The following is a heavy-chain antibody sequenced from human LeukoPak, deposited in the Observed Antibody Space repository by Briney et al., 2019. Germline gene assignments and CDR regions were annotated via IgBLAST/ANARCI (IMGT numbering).Heavy chain of an antibody. J-gene: IGHJ3*02. Sequence: PGGSLRLSCAASGFTFSSYAMHWVRQAPGKGLEWVAVISYDGSNKYYADSVKGRFTISRDNSKNTLYLQMNSLRAEDTAVYYCARPPIVDYYGSGNPGAFDIWGQGTMVTASS. D-gene: IGHD3-10*01. V-gene: IGHV3-30*04. CDR3: ARPPIVDYYGSGNPGAFDI. CDR2: ISYDGSNK. CDR1: GFTFSSYA.